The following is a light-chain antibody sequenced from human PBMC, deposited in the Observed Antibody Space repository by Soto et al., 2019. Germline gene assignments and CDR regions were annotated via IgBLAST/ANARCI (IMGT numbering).Light chain of an antibody. Sequence: DIKMTHSPATLSASVRDRVTITSRASQSLNNYLAWYQQILGKAPKLLIYDASTLERGVPSRFSGTGSGTEFTLTISSLQPDDFATYYCQQYYRSSITFCQGRLLAV. CDR3: QQYYRSSIT. V-gene: IGKV1-5*01. CDR1: QSLNNY. CDR2: DAS. J-gene: IGKJ5*01.